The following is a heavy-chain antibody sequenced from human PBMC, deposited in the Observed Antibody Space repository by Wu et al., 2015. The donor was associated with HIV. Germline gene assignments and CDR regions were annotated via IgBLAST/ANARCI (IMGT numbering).Heavy chain of an antibody. CDR1: GYTFTGYY. CDR2: INPNSGGT. CDR3: ARGPVGYYGLGSYIDY. J-gene: IGHJ4*02. Sequence: VQLVQSGAEVKKPGASVKVSCKASGYTFTGYYMHWVRQAPGQGLEWMGWINPNSGGTNYAQKFQGRVTMTRDTSISTAYMELSRLRSDDTAVYYCARGPVGYYGLGSYIDYWGQGTLVTVSS. V-gene: IGHV1-2*02. D-gene: IGHD3-10*01.